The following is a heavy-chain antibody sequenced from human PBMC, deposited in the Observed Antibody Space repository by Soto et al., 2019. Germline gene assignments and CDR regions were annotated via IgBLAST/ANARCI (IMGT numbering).Heavy chain of an antibody. D-gene: IGHD3-22*01. CDR2: ISGSGGST. CDR3: ARVGGYYDSSDYLPNDY. J-gene: IGHJ4*02. CDR1: GFTFSSYA. Sequence: EVQLLESGGGLVQPGGSLRLSCAASGFTFSSYAMSWVRQAPGKGLDWVSAISGSGGSTYYADSVKGRFTISRDNSKNTLYLQMNSLRAEDTAVYYCARVGGYYDSSDYLPNDYWGQGTLVTVSS. V-gene: IGHV3-23*01.